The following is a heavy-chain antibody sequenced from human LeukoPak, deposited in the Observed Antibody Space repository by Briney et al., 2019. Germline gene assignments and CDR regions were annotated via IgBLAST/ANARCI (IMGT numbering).Heavy chain of an antibody. J-gene: IGHJ4*02. V-gene: IGHV1-2*06. CDR1: GYTFTGYY. CDR2: INPNSGGT. D-gene: IGHD6-19*01. Sequence: SVKVSCKASGYTFTGYYMHWVRQAPGQGLEWMGRINPNSGGTNYAQKFQGRVTMTRDTSISTAYMELSRLRSDDTAVYYCARVRTAVAGTGGYKYVDYWGQGTLVTVSS. CDR3: ARVRTAVAGTGGYKYVDY.